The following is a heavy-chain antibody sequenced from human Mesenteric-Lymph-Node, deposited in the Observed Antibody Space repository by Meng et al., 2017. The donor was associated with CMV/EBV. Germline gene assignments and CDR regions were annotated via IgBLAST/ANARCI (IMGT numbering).Heavy chain of an antibody. CDR2: ISGSGGST. J-gene: IGHJ3*02. V-gene: IGHV3-23*01. Sequence: FTLGTYAMGWVRQAPGKGLEWVSVISGSGGSTYYADSVKGRFAISRDNSKNTLYLQMNSLRAEDTAVYYCAKGDGAGSYYEAAFDMWGQGTMVTVSS. D-gene: IGHD3-10*01. CDR3: AKGDGAGSYYEAAFDM. CDR1: FTLGTYA.